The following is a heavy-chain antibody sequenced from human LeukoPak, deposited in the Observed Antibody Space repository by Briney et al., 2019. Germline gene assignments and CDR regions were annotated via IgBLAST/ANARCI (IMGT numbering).Heavy chain of an antibody. D-gene: IGHD3-9*01. CDR3: ARDLFSRRIDY. CDR1: GFPFSRYG. J-gene: IGHJ4*02. CDR2: IWYDGSNK. V-gene: IGHV3-33*01. Sequence: GRSLRLSCAASGFPFSRYGMHWVRQAPGKGLGWVAVIWYDGSNKYYADSVKCRFTITRDTSKNTQYQQMNSLRAEDTALYYCARDLFSRRIDYWGQGTLVTVSS.